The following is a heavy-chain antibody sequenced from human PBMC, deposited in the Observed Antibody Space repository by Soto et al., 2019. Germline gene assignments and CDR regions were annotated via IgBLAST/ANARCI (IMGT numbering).Heavy chain of an antibody. CDR3: GQGRAGYHYYYYGMDV. J-gene: IGHJ6*02. Sequence: GASVKVSCKASGGTFSSYAISWVRQAPGQGLEWMGGIIPIFGTANYAQKFQGRVTITADESTSTAYMELSSLRSEDTAVYYCGQGRAGYHYYYYGMDVWGQGTTVTVSS. CDR1: GGTFSSYA. CDR2: IIPIFGTA. D-gene: IGHD2-15*01. V-gene: IGHV1-69*13.